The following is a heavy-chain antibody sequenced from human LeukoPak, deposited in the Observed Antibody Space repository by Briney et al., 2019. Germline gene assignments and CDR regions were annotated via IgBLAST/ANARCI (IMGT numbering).Heavy chain of an antibody. V-gene: IGHV4-59*01. CDR2: IYYSGST. CDR1: GGSISSYY. CDR3: ARTLGYCSSTSCYYYYGMDV. D-gene: IGHD2-2*01. Sequence: SETLSLTCTVSGGSISSYYWSWIRQPPGKGLEWIGYIYYSGSTNYNPSLKSRVTISVDTSKNQFSLKLSSVTAADTAAYYCARTLGYCSSTSCYYYYGMDVWGQGTTVTVSS. J-gene: IGHJ6*02.